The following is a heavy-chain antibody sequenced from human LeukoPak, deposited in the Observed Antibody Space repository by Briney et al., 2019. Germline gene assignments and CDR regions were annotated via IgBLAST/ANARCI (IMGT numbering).Heavy chain of an antibody. CDR3: ARGSETGITDY. J-gene: IGHJ4*02. Sequence: SETLSLTCTVSGGSISSYYWSWIRQPPGKGLEWIGYIYYSGSTNYNPSLKSRVTISVDASKNQFSLKLSSVTAADTAVSYCARGSETGITDYWGQGTLVTVSS. D-gene: IGHD1-1*01. CDR1: GGSISSYY. CDR2: IYYSGST. V-gene: IGHV4-59*01.